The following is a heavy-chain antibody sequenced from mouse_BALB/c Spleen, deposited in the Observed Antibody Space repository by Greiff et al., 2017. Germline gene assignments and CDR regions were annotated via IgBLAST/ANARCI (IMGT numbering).Heavy chain of an antibody. D-gene: IGHD2-3*01. CDR1: GYTFTSYW. CDR2: INPSNGRT. CDR3: TRGPDGYYRVWFAY. V-gene: IGHV1S81*02. Sequence: QVQLQQPGAELVKPGASVKLSCKASGYTFTSYWMHWVKQRPGQGLEWIGEINPSNGRTNYNEKFKSKATLTVDKSSSTAYMQLSSLTSEDSAVYYCTRGPDGYYRVWFAYWGQGTLVTVSA. J-gene: IGHJ3*01.